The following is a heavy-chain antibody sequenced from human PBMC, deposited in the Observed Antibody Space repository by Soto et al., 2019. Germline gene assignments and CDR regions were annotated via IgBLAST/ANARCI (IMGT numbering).Heavy chain of an antibody. CDR3: AAICQRYYDSSGPYLDGMAV. J-gene: IGHJ6*02. CDR1: GLTFSCSS. D-gene: IGHD3-22*01. Sequence: PVKVSSKASGLTFSCSSMQWGRQARGQSPEGIGWTVVGSGNTNYAQKFQERVTITRDMSTSTAYMELSSLRSEDTAVYYCAAICQRYYDSSGPYLDGMAVWGQGTTVTVSS. CDR2: TVVGSGNT. V-gene: IGHV1-58*02.